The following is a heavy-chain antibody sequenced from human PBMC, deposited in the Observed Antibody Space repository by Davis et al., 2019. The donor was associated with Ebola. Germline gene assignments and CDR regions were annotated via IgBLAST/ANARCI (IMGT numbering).Heavy chain of an antibody. V-gene: IGHV5-51*01. J-gene: IGHJ4*02. CDR2: IYPGDSDT. CDR3: ASRRSIYESGFDY. D-gene: IGHD3-9*01. CDR1: GYSFTSYW. Sequence: GESLKISCKGSGYSFTSYWIGWVRQMPGKGLEWMGIIYPGDSDTRYSPSFQGQVTISADNSITTAYLQWSSLTASDTAMYYCASRRSIYESGFDYWGQGTLVTVSS.